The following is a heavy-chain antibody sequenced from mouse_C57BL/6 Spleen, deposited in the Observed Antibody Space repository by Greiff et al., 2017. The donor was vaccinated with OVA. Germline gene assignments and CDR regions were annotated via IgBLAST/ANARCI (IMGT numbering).Heavy chain of an antibody. V-gene: IGHV1-80*01. CDR1: GYAFSSYW. J-gene: IGHJ3*01. D-gene: IGHD2-3*01. Sequence: VQLQQSGAELVQPGASVKISCKASGYAFSSYWMHWVKQRPGKGLEWIGEISPGGGDTHYNRKFKGKATLTADKASSSAYMQRSSLTSEDAAVYVSARSGYYAWFADWGQGTLVTVAA. CDR2: ISPGGGDT. CDR3: ARSGYYAWFAD.